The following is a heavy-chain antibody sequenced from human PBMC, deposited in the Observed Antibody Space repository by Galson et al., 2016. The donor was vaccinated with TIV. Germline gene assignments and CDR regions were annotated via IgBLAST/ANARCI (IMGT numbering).Heavy chain of an antibody. Sequence: SVKVSCKASGYPSTAYYIHWVRQAPGQGPEWMGWINPNGDDTNYAQRFQGRVSMTRDTSISTAYMELSRLRSDDTAVFFCARGFNYGFDFYYGMDVWGQGTTVTVSS. V-gene: IGHV1-2*02. CDR3: ARGFNYGFDFYYGMDV. J-gene: IGHJ6*02. CDR1: GYPSTAYY. CDR2: INPNGDDT. D-gene: IGHD5-18*01.